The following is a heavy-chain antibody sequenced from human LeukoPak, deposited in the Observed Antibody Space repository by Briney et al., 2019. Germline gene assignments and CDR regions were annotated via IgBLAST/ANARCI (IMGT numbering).Heavy chain of an antibody. Sequence: PSETLSPTCAVYGGSFSGYYWSWIRQPPGKGLEWIGEINHSGSTNYNPSLKSRVTISIDTSKNHFSLKLSSVTAADTAVYYCARVYDDYSIGYWGQGILVTVSS. CDR3: ARVYDDYSIGY. CDR1: GGSFSGYY. D-gene: IGHD4-17*01. CDR2: INHSGST. J-gene: IGHJ4*02. V-gene: IGHV4-34*01.